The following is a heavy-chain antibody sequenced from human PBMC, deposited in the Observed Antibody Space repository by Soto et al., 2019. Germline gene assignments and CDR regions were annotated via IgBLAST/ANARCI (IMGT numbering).Heavy chain of an antibody. CDR2: MSERSGPP. D-gene: IGHD2-8*02. Sequence: ELQLLESGGDSVQPGGSLRLSCAASGFNFRKFAMSWVRQAPGKGLEWVSGMSERSGPPLYADSVKGRFTISRDNSKSTLYLEMNSLRPEDTAVYYCAKDQDNTDQYWIFDLWGRGTPVTVSS. J-gene: IGHJ2*01. CDR3: AKDQDNTDQYWIFDL. V-gene: IGHV3-23*01. CDR1: GFNFRKFA.